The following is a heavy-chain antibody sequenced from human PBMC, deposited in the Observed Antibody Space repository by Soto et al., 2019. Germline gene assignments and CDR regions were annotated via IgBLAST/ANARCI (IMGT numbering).Heavy chain of an antibody. CDR2: ISSSSTYI. J-gene: IGHJ4*02. V-gene: IGHV3-21*01. CDR1: GFTFTDYS. Sequence: GGSLRLSCAASGFTFTDYSMNWVRQAPGKGLEWVSSISSSSTYIFYAESVKGRFTISRDNAKNSLSLQMNSLRAEDTAVYYCAREYCSGSDCYDFDYWGQGTLVTVSS. CDR3: AREYCSGSDCYDFDY. D-gene: IGHD2-15*01.